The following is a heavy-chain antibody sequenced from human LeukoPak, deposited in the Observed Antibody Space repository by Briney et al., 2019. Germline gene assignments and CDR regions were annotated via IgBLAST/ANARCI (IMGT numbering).Heavy chain of an antibody. Sequence: ASVKVSCKASGYTFTIYAMHLVRDAPGQRLEWMGWINAGNGNTKYSQKFQGRVTITRDTSASTAYMELSSLRSEDTAVYYCARDGDYTDYYYYGMDVWGQGTTVTVSS. CDR2: INAGNGNT. J-gene: IGHJ6*02. D-gene: IGHD4-11*01. V-gene: IGHV1-3*01. CDR3: ARDGDYTDYYYYGMDV. CDR1: GYTFTIYA.